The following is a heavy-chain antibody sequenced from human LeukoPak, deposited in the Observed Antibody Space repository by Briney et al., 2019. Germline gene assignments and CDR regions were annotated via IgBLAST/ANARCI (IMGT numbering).Heavy chain of an antibody. CDR3: TKDRGRRNRGGSDY. CDR1: GFTFSSYG. Sequence: GGSLRLSCAASGFTFSSYGMHWVRQAPGKGLEWVAVIWDGGSKRFYADSVKGLFTISRDNSKNTLYLQMNSLRAEDTAVYYCTKDRGRRNRGGSDYWGQGTLVTVSS. CDR2: IWDGGSKR. V-gene: IGHV3-33*06. D-gene: IGHD1-14*01. J-gene: IGHJ4*02.